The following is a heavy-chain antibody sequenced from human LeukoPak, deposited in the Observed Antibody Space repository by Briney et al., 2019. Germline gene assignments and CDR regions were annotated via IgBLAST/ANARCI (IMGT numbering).Heavy chain of an antibody. V-gene: IGHV6-1*01. CDR1: GDSLSSNSAA. Sequence: SQTLSLTCDISGDSLSSNSAAWTWIRQSPSRGLEWLGRTYYRSKWYNDYAISVKSRMTINADTSKNQFSLQLNSVTPEDTAVYYCAKGRWALFDCWGQGTLVIVSS. J-gene: IGHJ4*02. D-gene: IGHD3-10*01. CDR3: AKGRWALFDC. CDR2: TYYRSKWYN.